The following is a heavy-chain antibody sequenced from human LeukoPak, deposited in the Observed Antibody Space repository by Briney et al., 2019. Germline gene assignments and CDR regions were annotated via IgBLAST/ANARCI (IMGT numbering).Heavy chain of an antibody. Sequence: SVKVSCKASGGTFSSYAISWVRQAPGQGLEWMGGIILIFGTANYAQKFQGRVTITADDSTSTAYMELRSLRSEDTAVYYCARGIVVVVAATGAYYYYGMDVWGQGTTVTVSS. J-gene: IGHJ6*02. CDR3: ARGIVVVVAATGAYYYYGMDV. V-gene: IGHV1-69*01. CDR2: IILIFGTA. D-gene: IGHD2-15*01. CDR1: GGTFSSYA.